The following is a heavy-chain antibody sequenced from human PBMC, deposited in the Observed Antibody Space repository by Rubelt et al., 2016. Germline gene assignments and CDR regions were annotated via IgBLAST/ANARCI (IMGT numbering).Heavy chain of an antibody. CDR2: INHSGST. D-gene: IGHD6-6*01. J-gene: IGHJ3*02. V-gene: IGHV4-34*01. CDR3: ARSWAWTARKDAFDI. CDR1: GGSFSGYY. Sequence: QVQLQQWGAGLLKPSETLSLSCAVYGGSFSGYYWSWIRQPPGKGLEWIGEINHSGSTNYNPSLKSRVSISLDTSKNQFSLKRSSVTAADTAVYYCARSWAWTARKDAFDIWGQGTMVTVSS.